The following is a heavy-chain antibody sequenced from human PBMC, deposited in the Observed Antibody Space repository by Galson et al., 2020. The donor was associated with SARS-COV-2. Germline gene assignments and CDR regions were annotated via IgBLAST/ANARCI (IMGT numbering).Heavy chain of an antibody. J-gene: IGHJ2*01. D-gene: IGHD2-2*01. CDR3: ARAEGYCSSTSCYFHPLETSVYFDL. Sequence: SETLSLTCAVSGGSISSGGYSWSWIRQPPGKGLEWIGYIYHSGSTYYNPSLKSRVTISVDRSKNQFSLKLSSVTAADTAVYYCARAEGYCSSTSCYFHPLETSVYFDLWGRGTLVTVSS. CDR1: GGSISSGGYS. CDR2: IYHSGST. V-gene: IGHV4-30-2*01.